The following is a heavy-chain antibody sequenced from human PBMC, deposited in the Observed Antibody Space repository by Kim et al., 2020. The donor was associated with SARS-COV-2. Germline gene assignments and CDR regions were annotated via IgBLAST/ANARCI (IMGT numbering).Heavy chain of an antibody. CDR1: GSSFTSDW. D-gene: IGHD3-9*01. J-gene: IGHJ3*02. CDR2: IYPGDSDT. V-gene: IGHV5-51*01. Sequence: GESLKISCKGFGSSFTSDWIDWVRQMPGKGLEWMGIIYPGDSDTRYSPSFQGQVTISADKSISTAYLQWSSLKASDTAMYYCASALRYFDWYAFDIWGQGTMVTISS. CDR3: ASALRYFDWYAFDI.